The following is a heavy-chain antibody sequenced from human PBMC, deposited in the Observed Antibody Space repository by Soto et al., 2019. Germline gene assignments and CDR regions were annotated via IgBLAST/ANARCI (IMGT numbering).Heavy chain of an antibody. CDR2: IYYSGST. Sequence: PSETLSLTCTVSGGSISSYYWSWIRQPPGKGLEWIGYIYYSGSTNYNPSLKSRVTISVDTSKNQFSLKLSSVTAADTAVYYCARVRRFIYYYMDVWGKGTTVTVSS. V-gene: IGHV4-59*01. CDR3: ARVRRFIYYYMDV. D-gene: IGHD3-3*01. J-gene: IGHJ6*03. CDR1: GGSISSYY.